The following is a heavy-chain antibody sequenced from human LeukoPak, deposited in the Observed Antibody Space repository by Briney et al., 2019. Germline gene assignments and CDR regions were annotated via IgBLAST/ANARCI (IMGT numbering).Heavy chain of an antibody. J-gene: IGHJ4*02. CDR3: ARDHRTMVRGVITY. D-gene: IGHD3-10*01. CDR1: GYTFTGYY. V-gene: IGHV1-2*02. Sequence: GASVKVSCKASGYTFTGYYMHWVRQAPGQGLEWMGWINPNSGGTNYAQKFQGRVTMTRDTSTSTAYMELSRLRSDDTAVYYCARDHRTMVRGVITYWGQGTLVTVSS. CDR2: INPNSGGT.